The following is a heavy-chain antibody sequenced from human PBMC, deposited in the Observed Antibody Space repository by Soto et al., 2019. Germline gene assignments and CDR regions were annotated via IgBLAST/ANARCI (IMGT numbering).Heavy chain of an antibody. Sequence: GGSLRLSCAASGFNVGAFAVNWVRQAPGKGLEWVSGISVSDAFIYYADSVRGRFSISRDASENILYLQMNSLRVDDTAVYYCARGVLSDSGTCYWGRGTLVTVSS. CDR3: ARGVLSDSGTCY. CDR2: ISVSDAFI. J-gene: IGHJ4*02. V-gene: IGHV3-23*01. CDR1: GFNVGAFA. D-gene: IGHD2-15*01.